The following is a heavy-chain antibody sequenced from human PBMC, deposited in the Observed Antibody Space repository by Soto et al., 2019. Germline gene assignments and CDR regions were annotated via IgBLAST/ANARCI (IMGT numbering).Heavy chain of an antibody. V-gene: IGHV5-51*01. CDR1: GYTFTDYW. D-gene: IGHD2-15*01. Sequence: GESLKISCKGSGYTFTDYWIGWVRQLPGKGLEWMGIISPGDSDTRYSPSFHGHATITVEKSTSTASLQWNTLKASDTAMYYSARQIGSFRYYYYAMDVWGQGTTVTVSS. CDR3: ARQIGSFRYYYYAMDV. J-gene: IGHJ6*02. CDR2: ISPGDSDT.